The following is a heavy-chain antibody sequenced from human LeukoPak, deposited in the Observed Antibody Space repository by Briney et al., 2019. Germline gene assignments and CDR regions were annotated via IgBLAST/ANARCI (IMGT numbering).Heavy chain of an antibody. CDR3: ARRAGAYSHPYDY. CDR1: GFTVSRNY. J-gene: IGHJ4*02. CDR2: IYSGGST. Sequence: GGSLRLSCAASGFTVSRNYMNWVRQAPGKGLEWVSVIYSGGSTYYADSVKGRFTISRDNSKNTLYFQMNSLRADDTAVYYCARRAGAYSHPYDYWGQGTLVTVSS. D-gene: IGHD4/OR15-4a*01. V-gene: IGHV3-53*01.